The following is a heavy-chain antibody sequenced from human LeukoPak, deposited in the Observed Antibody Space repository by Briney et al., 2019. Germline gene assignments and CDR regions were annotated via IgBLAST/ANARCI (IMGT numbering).Heavy chain of an antibody. J-gene: IGHJ5*02. CDR1: GYTLTELS. CDR2: ISAYNGNT. D-gene: IGHD1-26*01. CDR3: AREGVGSWFDP. V-gene: IGHV1-18*01. Sequence: ASVKVSCKVSGYTLTELSMHWVRQAPGKGLEWMGWISAYNGNTNYAQKLQGRVTMTTDTSTSTAYMELRSLRSDDTAVYYCAREGVGSWFDPWGQGTLVTVSS.